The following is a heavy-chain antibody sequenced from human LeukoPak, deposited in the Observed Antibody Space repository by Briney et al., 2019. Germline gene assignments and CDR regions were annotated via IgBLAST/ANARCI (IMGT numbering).Heavy chain of an antibody. Sequence: SETLSLTCTVSGGSVRSSSYYWGWIRQPPGKGLEWIGFVYYSGITSYNPSLKSRVTISVDTSKNHFSLKLTSVTAADTAVYYCVRRYNSGPYYFDYWGQGTLVTVSS. J-gene: IGHJ4*02. CDR3: VRRYNSGPYYFDY. CDR2: VYYSGIT. V-gene: IGHV4-61*03. D-gene: IGHD5-18*01. CDR1: GGSVRSSSYY.